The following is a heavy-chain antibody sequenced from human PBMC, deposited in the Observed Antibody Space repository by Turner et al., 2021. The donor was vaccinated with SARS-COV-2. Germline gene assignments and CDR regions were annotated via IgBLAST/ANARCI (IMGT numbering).Heavy chain of an antibody. J-gene: IGHJ4*02. V-gene: IGHV1-69*02. CDR2: IIPILGIT. CDR1: GGPLSSYT. D-gene: IGHD3-10*01. Sequence: QVQLVQSGAEVKKPGSSVQVSCKSSGGPLSSYTISWVRQAPGQGLEWMGRIIPILGITNYAQKFQGRVTITADKSTSTAYMDLNSLRSEDTAVYYCASRWFGELPFDYWGQGTLVTVSS. CDR3: ASRWFGELPFDY.